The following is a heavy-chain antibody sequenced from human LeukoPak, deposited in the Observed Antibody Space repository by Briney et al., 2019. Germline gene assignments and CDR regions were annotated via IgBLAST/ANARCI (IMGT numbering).Heavy chain of an antibody. J-gene: IGHJ4*02. CDR3: ARDSSSSGGYFDY. CDR2: ISYDGSNK. D-gene: IGHD6-6*01. Sequence: TGGSLRLSCAASGFTFSSYAMHWVRQAPGKGLEWVAVISYDGSNKYYADSVKGRFTISRDNSKNTLYLQMNSLRAEDTAVYYCARDSSSSGGYFDYWGQGTLVTVSS. V-gene: IGHV3-30*04. CDR1: GFTFSSYA.